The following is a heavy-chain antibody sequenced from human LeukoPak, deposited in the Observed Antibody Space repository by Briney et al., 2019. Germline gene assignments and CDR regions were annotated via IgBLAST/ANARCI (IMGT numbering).Heavy chain of an antibody. V-gene: IGHV3-7*01. J-gene: IGHJ4*02. Sequence: ETLSLTCTVSGGSISSSSYYWGWIRQPPGKGLEWVANIKQDGSEKYYVDSVKGRFTISRDNAKNSLYLQMNSLRAEDTAVYYCARDRLSWSEGFDYWGQGTLVTVSS. CDR3: ARDRLSWSEGFDY. CDR2: IKQDGSEK. D-gene: IGHD6-13*01. CDR1: GGSISSSSYY.